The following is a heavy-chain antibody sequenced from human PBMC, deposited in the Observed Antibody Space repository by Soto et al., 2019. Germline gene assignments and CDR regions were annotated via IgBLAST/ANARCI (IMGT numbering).Heavy chain of an antibody. V-gene: IGHV1-18*01. D-gene: IGHD6-13*01. CDR3: ARVRIAAAVNDFDY. Sequence: ASVKVSCKASGYTFTSYGISWVRQAPGQGLEWMGWISAYNGNTNYAQKLKGRVTMTTDTSTSTANMKQRSLRSDDTAVYYCARVRIAAAVNDFDYWGQGTLVTVS. J-gene: IGHJ4*02. CDR1: GYTFTSYG. CDR2: ISAYNGNT.